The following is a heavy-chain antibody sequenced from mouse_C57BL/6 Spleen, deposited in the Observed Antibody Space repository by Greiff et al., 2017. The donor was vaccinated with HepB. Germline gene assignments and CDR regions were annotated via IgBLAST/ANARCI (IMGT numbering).Heavy chain of an antibody. Sequence: EVKLVESGGDLVKPGGSLKLSCAASGFTFSSYGMSWVRQTPDKRLEWVATISSGGSYTYYPDSVKGRFTISRDNAKNTLYLQMSSLKPEDTAMYSCARHGSSPLDYWGKGTTLPVPS. CDR3: ARHGSSPLDY. CDR1: GFTFSSYG. CDR2: ISSGGSYT. V-gene: IGHV5-6*01. J-gene: IGHJ2*01.